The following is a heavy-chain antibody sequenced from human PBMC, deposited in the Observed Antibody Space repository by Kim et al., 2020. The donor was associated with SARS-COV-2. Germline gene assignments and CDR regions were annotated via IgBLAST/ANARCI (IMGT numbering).Heavy chain of an antibody. CDR3: ARDATRAHSKPLPALD. D-gene: IGHD2-2*01. V-gene: IGHV3-11*05. J-gene: IGHJ1*01. Sequence: SVKGRFTISRDNAKNSLYLQMNSLRAEDTAVYYCARDATRAHSKPLPALDWGQGTLVTVSS.